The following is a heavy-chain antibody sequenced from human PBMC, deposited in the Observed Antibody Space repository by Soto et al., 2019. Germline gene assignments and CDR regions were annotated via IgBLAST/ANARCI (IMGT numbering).Heavy chain of an antibody. J-gene: IGHJ6*02. D-gene: IGHD3-22*01. V-gene: IGHV4-39*01. CDR2: IYYSGST. Sequence: DTLSLTCTVSGRSVSISGYYWGWIRQPPGKGLEWIGTIYYSGSTYYNPSLKSRVTISVDTSKNQFSLKLSSVTAADTAVYYCARSPDSSGYYPRRYYYGMDVWGQGTTVTVPS. CDR3: ARSPDSSGYYPRRYYYGMDV. CDR1: GRSVSISGYY.